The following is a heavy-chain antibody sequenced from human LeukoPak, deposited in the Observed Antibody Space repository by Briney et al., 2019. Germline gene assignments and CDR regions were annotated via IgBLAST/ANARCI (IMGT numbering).Heavy chain of an antibody. CDR3: ARDFGEGY. J-gene: IGHJ4*02. V-gene: IGHV1-8*01. D-gene: IGHD2-21*01. CDR2: MNPNSGNT. CDR1: GYTFTSYD. Sequence: ASVKVSCKASGYTFTSYDINWVRQATGQGLEWMGWMNPNSGNTGYAQKFQGRVTITTDESTSTAYMELSSLRSEDTAVYYCARDFGEGYWGQGTLVTVSS.